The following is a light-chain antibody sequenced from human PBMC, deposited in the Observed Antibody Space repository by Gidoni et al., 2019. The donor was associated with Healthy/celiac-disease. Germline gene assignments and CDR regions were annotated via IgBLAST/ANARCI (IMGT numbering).Light chain of an antibody. CDR3: QQYGSSPET. CDR2: GAS. J-gene: IGKJ1*01. Sequence: EIVLTHSPCTLSLSPGERATPSCRASQSVSSSYFAWYQQKPGQAPRLLIYGASSRATGIPDRFSGSGSGTDFTLTISRLEPEDFAVYYCQQYGSSPETFGQGTKVEIK. CDR1: QSVSSSY. V-gene: IGKV3-20*01.